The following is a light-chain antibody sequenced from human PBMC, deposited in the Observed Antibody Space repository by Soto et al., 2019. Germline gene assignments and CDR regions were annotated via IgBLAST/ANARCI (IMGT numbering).Light chain of an antibody. CDR2: GNS. J-gene: IGLJ3*02. CDR1: SSKIGAGYD. Sequence: QSVLTQPPSVSGAPGQRVTISCTGSSSKIGAGYDVHWYQQLPGTAPKLLIYGNSNRPSGVPDRFSGSKTGTSASLAITGLQAEAEYDYYCQSYDSSLSGWVFGGGTKLTVL. CDR3: QSYDSSLSGWV. V-gene: IGLV1-40*01.